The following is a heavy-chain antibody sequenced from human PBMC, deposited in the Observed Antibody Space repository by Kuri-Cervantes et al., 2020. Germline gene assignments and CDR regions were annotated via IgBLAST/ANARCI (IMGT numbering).Heavy chain of an antibody. D-gene: IGHD3-9*01. Sequence: GESLKISCKASGYTFTSYAMHWVRQAPGQRLEWMGWINAGNGNTKYSQKFQGRVTITRDTSASTAYMELSSLRSEDTAVYYCARAALRYFPLPYWGQGTLVTVSS. CDR3: ARAALRYFPLPY. J-gene: IGHJ4*02. V-gene: IGHV1-3*01. CDR2: INAGNGNT. CDR1: GYTFTSYA.